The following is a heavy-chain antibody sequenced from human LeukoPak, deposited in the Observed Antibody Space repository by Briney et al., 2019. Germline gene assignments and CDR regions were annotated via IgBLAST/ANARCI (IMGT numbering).Heavy chain of an antibody. Sequence: GGSLRLSCAASGFTFSSFWMSWVRQAPGKGLEWVANIKEDGREKYYVDSVKGRFTVSRDNAKNSLYLQVNSLRAEDTAVYYCARDHYFAEDYWGQGTLVTVSS. CDR2: IKEDGREK. J-gene: IGHJ4*02. CDR3: ARDHYFAEDY. V-gene: IGHV3-7*03. CDR1: GFTFSSFW. D-gene: IGHD3-9*01.